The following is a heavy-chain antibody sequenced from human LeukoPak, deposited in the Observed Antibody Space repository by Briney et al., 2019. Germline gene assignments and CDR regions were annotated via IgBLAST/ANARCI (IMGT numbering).Heavy chain of an antibody. Sequence: GASVKASCKVSGYTLTELSMHWVRQAPGKGLEWMGGFDPEDGETIYAQKFQGRVTMTEDTSTDTAYMELSSLRSEDTAVYYCATAVSHYYGMDVWGQGTTVTVSS. V-gene: IGHV1-24*01. J-gene: IGHJ6*02. CDR2: FDPEDGET. CDR3: ATAVSHYYGMDV. CDR1: GYTLTELS.